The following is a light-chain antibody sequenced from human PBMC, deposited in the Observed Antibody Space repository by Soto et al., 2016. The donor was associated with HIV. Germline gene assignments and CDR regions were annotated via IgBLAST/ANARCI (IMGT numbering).Light chain of an antibody. Sequence: DIQMTQSPSTLSASVGDRVTITCRASQSISSWLAWYQQKPGKAPKLLIYKASSLESGVPSRSSGSGSGTEFSLTISSLQPDDSATYYCQHYNSHPWTFGQGPR. CDR1: QSISSW. J-gene: IGKJ1*01. V-gene: IGKV1-5*03. CDR3: QHYNSHPWT. CDR2: KAS.